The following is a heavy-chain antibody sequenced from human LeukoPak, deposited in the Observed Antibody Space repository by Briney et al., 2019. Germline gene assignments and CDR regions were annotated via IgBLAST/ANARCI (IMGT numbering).Heavy chain of an antibody. D-gene: IGHD6-13*01. V-gene: IGHV4-34*01. J-gene: IGHJ4*02. CDR3: ARGRRAAALGYDY. CDR2: INHSEST. CDR1: GGSFSGYY. Sequence: SETLSLTCAVYGGSFSGYYWSWIRQPPGKGLGWVGEINHSESTNYNPSLKRRVTISVDTSKNQFSLKLSSVTAADTAVYYCARGRRAAALGYDYWGQGTLVTVSS.